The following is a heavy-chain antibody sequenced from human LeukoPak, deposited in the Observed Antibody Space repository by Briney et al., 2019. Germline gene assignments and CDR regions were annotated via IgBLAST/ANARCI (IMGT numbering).Heavy chain of an antibody. J-gene: IGHJ3*02. CDR1: GGSFSGYY. CDR3: ARVKTKNAFDI. CDR2: INNSGST. Sequence: SETLSLTCAVYGGSFSGYYWNWIRQPPGKGLGWIGEINNSGSTNYNPSLKSRVTISVDTSKNQFSLKLSSVTAADTAVYYCARVKTKNAFDIWGQGTMVTVSS. V-gene: IGHV4-34*01.